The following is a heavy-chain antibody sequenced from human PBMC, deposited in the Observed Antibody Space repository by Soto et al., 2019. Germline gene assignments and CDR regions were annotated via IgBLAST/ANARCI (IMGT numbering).Heavy chain of an antibody. CDR3: ASPAVNDLDADSSAFDI. Sequence: QVQLVQSGAEVKEPGSSVKVSCKVSGGTFSSQTINWVRQVPGQGLEWMGSVIPIIGEGKYAQSFLGRVTITANRSTSTAYMELRSLRSEATAVYYCASPAVNDLDADSSAFDIWGQGTMVTVSS. V-gene: IGHV1-69*02. J-gene: IGHJ3*02. CDR1: GGTFSSQT. D-gene: IGHD1-1*01. CDR2: VIPIIGEG.